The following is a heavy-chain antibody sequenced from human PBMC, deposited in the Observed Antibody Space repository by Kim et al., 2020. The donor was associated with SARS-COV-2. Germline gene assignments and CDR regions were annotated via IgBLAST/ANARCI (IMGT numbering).Heavy chain of an antibody. J-gene: IGHJ4*01. CDR2: IYYSGST. Sequence: SETLSLTCTVSGGAISSYYWSWFRQPPGKGLEWIGYIYYSGSTNYNPSLKSRVTISVDTSKNPFSLKLRSVTAADTAVYYCASLVAMVRGVYFDYWGQGTLVTVSS. CDR1: GGAISSYY. CDR3: ASLVAMVRGVYFDY. V-gene: IGHV4-59*01. D-gene: IGHD3-10*01.